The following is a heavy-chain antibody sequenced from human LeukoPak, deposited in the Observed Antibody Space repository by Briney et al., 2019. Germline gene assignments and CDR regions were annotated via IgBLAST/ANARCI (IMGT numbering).Heavy chain of an antibody. Sequence: GGSLRLSCAASGFVFRGYAMSWVRQAPGKGLEWVSGISSSGGSTYHADSVRGRFTISRDNSKNTQYLQMNSLRVEDTAVYYCAKVGSGYYDHLDFWGQGILATVSS. D-gene: IGHD3-22*01. J-gene: IGHJ4*02. V-gene: IGHV3-23*01. CDR2: ISSSGGST. CDR1: GFVFRGYA. CDR3: AKVGSGYYDHLDF.